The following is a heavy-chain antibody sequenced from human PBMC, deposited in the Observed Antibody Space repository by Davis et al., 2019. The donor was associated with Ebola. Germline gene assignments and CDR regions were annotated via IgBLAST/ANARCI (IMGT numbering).Heavy chain of an antibody. J-gene: IGHJ4*02. CDR3: ARHYYDSSAYLIY. Sequence: ESLNLPCNGSGYTFSNYWIGWIRQMPGKGLEWMGTIYPGNYDTRYSPTFHGQVTISADKSIKTAYLQWSSLMASDTAMYYCARHYYDSSAYLIYWGQGTLVTVSS. CDR2: IYPGNYDT. V-gene: IGHV5-51*01. D-gene: IGHD3-22*01. CDR1: GYTFSNYW.